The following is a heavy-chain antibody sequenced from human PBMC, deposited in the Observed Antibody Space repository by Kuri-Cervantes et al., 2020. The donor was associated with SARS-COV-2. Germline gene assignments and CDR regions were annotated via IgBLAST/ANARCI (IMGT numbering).Heavy chain of an antibody. V-gene: IGHV3-9*01. D-gene: IGHD3-10*01. J-gene: IGHJ6*02. CDR3: AKEAYGSGNSYYYGMDV. CDR2: ISWNSGSI. Sequence: LSLTCAASGFTVSSNYMSWVRQAPGKGLEWVSGISWNSGSIGYADSVKGRFTISRDNAKNSLYLQMNSLRAEDTALYYCAKEAYGSGNSYYYGMDVWGQGTTVTVSS. CDR1: GFTVSSNY.